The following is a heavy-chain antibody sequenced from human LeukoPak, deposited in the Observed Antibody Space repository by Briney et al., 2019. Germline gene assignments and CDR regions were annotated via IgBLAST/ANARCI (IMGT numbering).Heavy chain of an antibody. CDR2: ISAYNGNT. Sequence: VASVKVSCKASGYTFTSYGISWVRQAPGQGLEWMGWISAYNGNTNYAQKLQGRVTMTTDTSTSTAYMELRSLRSDDTAVYYCARANYYDSSGYYLYYYYYYMDVWGKGTTVTVSS. V-gene: IGHV1-18*01. CDR3: ARANYYDSSGYYLYYYYYYMDV. CDR1: GYTFTSYG. D-gene: IGHD3-22*01. J-gene: IGHJ6*03.